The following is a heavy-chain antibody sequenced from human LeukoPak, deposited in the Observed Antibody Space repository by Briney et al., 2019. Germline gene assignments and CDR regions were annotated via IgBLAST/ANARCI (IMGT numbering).Heavy chain of an antibody. D-gene: IGHD3-16*01. J-gene: IGHJ4*02. CDR1: GGSFSGYY. Sequence: TSETLSLTCAVYGGSFSGYYWSWIRQPPGKGLEWIGEINHSGSTNYNPSLKSRVTISVDTSKNQFSLKLSSVTAADTAVYYCARSPGRGSYFDYWGQGTLVTVSS. CDR3: ARSPGRGSYFDY. V-gene: IGHV4-34*01. CDR2: INHSGST.